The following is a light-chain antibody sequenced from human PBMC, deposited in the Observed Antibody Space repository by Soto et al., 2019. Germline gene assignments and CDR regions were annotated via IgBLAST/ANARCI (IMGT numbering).Light chain of an antibody. CDR3: CSYTTSNTFV. J-gene: IGLJ1*01. V-gene: IGLV2-14*01. CDR2: HVT. CDR1: SSDVGAYNY. Sequence: QSALTQPASVSGSLGQSITISCSGTSSDVGAYNYVSWYQQYPGKAPKLMIYHVTDRPSGVSNRISGSKSGNTASLTISGLQAEDEADYYCCSYTTSNTFVFGAGTKVTVL.